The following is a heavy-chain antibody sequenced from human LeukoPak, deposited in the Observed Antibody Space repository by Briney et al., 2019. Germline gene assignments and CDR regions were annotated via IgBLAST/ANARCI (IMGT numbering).Heavy chain of an antibody. D-gene: IGHD3-10*01. J-gene: IGHJ3*02. Sequence: SETLSLTCAVSGGSVSVYYWTWVRQPLGKGLEWIGKISHTGGANYNPSLKSRVTIGLDTSKKQLSLKLESVTAADTAVYYCDREDYGTGSYYRGDAFDIWGHGTMVTVSS. CDR2: ISHTGGA. V-gene: IGHV4-34*01. CDR3: DREDYGTGSYYRGDAFDI. CDR1: GGSVSVYY.